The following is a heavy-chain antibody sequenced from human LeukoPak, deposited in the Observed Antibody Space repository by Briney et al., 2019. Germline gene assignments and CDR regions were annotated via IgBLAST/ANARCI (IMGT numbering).Heavy chain of an antibody. D-gene: IGHD2-15*01. J-gene: IGHJ4*02. CDR3: AKDRDGWFSGSCYD. V-gene: IGHV3-23*01. CDR2: ISGSGGST. CDR1: GFTFSSYG. Sequence: QAGGSLRLSCAASGFTFSSYGMGWVRQAPGKGLEWVSAISGSGGSTYYADSVKGRFTISRDNSKNTLYLQMNSLRAEDTAVYYCAKDRDGWFSGSCYDWGQGTLVTVSS.